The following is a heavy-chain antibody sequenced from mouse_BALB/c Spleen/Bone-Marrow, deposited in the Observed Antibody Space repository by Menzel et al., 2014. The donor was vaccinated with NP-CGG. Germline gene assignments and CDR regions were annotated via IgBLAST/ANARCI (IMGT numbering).Heavy chain of an antibody. Sequence: EVHLVESGGGLVQPGGSLRLSCATPGFTFTDYYMSWVRQPPGKALEWLGFIRNKANGYTTEYSASVKGRFTISRDNSQSILYLQMNTLRAEDSATYYCARDMGLLRFDYWGQGTTRTVAS. CDR2: IRNKANGYTT. D-gene: IGHD1-1*01. CDR3: ARDMGLLRFDY. J-gene: IGHJ2*01. CDR1: GFTFTDYY. V-gene: IGHV7-3*02.